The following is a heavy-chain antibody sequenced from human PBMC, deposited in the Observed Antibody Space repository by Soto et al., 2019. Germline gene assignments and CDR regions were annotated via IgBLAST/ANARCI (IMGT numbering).Heavy chain of an antibody. Sequence: PGGSLRLSCAASGFTFSSYGMHWVRQAPGKGLEWVAVISYDGSNKYYADSVKGRFTISRDNSKNTLYLQMNSLRAEDTAVYYCEKDFGSRCGMDVWGQGTTVTVSS. CDR3: EKDFGSRCGMDV. J-gene: IGHJ6*02. V-gene: IGHV3-30*18. CDR2: ISYDGSNK. D-gene: IGHD3-10*01. CDR1: GFTFSSYG.